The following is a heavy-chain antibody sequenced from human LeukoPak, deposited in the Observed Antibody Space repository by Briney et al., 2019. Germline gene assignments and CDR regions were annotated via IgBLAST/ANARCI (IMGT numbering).Heavy chain of an antibody. V-gene: IGHV3-48*03. J-gene: IGHJ4*02. Sequence: GGSLRLSCAASGFTFSSHEMNWVRQAPGKGLEWVSYISSSGSTIYYADSVKGRFTISRDNAKNSLYLQMNSLRAEDTAVYYCAREKGPLWFGELLKVDYFDYWGQGTLVTVSS. CDR3: AREKGPLWFGELLKVDYFDY. CDR2: ISSSGSTI. D-gene: IGHD3-10*01. CDR1: GFTFSSHE.